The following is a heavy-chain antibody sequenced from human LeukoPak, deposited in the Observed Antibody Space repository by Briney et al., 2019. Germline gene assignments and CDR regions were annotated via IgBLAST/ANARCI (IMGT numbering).Heavy chain of an antibody. J-gene: IGHJ3*02. V-gene: IGHV3-74*01. D-gene: IGHD6-19*01. CDR1: GFTFSSYW. CDR3: AKLTVAGTRHAFDI. Sequence: GGSLRLSCAASGFTFSSYWMHWVRQAPGKGLVWVSRINSDGSSTTYADSVKGRFTISRDYAKNTLYLQMNRLRAEDTAVYYCAKLTVAGTRHAFDIWGQGKMVTVSS. CDR2: INSDGSST.